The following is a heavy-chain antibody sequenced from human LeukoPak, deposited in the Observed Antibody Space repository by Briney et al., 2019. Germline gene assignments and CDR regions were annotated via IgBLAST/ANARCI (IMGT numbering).Heavy chain of an antibody. Sequence: SETLSLTCAVYGGSFSGYYWSWIRQPPGKGLEWIGEINHSGSTNYNPSLKSRVTISVDTSKNQFSLKLSSVTAADTAVYYCAREGQLWSLDYWGQGTLVTVSS. J-gene: IGHJ4*02. CDR2: INHSGST. D-gene: IGHD5-18*01. CDR1: GGSFSGYY. CDR3: AREGQLWSLDY. V-gene: IGHV4-34*01.